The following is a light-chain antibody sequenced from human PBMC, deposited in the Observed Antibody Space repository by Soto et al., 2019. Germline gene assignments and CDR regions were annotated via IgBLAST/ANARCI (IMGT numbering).Light chain of an antibody. Sequence: DIQMTQSPSSVSASVGDRVTITCRASQGISTWLAWYQHKPGKAPNLLIYGASNLQSGVPSRISGSGSGTDFTLTISSLQPEDFATYYCQQANSFPLTFGGGTKVAI. V-gene: IGKV1-12*01. CDR2: GAS. CDR3: QQANSFPLT. J-gene: IGKJ4*01. CDR1: QGISTW.